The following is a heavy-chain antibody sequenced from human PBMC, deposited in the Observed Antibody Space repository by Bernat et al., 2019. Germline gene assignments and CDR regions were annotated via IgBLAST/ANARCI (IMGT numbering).Heavy chain of an antibody. J-gene: IGHJ4*02. D-gene: IGHD1-1*01. Sequence: EVQLVESGGGLVQPGGSLRLSCAASGFTFSSYWMHWVRQDPGKGLVWVSRINSDGSSTSYADSVKGRFTISRDNAKNTLYLQMNSLRAEDTAVYYCARELARYNWNDVPFDYWGQGTLVTVSS. V-gene: IGHV3-74*01. CDR2: INSDGSST. CDR1: GFTFSSYW. CDR3: ARELARYNWNDVPFDY.